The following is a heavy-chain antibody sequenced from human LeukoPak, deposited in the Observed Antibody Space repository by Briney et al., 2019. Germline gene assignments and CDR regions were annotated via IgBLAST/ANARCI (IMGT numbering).Heavy chain of an antibody. CDR3: ARGILRDYYDSSGFYHRGGVGY. CDR2: IHTSGTM. D-gene: IGHD3-22*01. CDR1: GGSVSTGSYY. J-gene: IGHJ4*02. Sequence: SETLSLTCTVSGGSVSTGSYYWSWIRQPAGSGLESIGHIHTSGTMNYNASLKSRVRISVETSKNQFSLRLSSVTAADTAVYFCARGILRDYYDSSGFYHRGGVGYWGQGTLVTVSS. V-gene: IGHV4-61*09.